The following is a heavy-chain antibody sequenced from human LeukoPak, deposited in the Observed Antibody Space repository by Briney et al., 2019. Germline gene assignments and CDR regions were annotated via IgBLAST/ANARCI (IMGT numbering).Heavy chain of an antibody. J-gene: IGHJ4*02. Sequence: SETLSLTCTVSGGSISTNTYYWGWIRQPPGKGLEWIGSILYTGATFFNPSLKSRVSFSVDTSKNHFSLNVSSVTVADTAVYFCARHVYSNTHYFYFDLWGQGTLVAVSS. D-gene: IGHD2/OR15-2a*01. CDR2: ILYTGAT. CDR3: ARHVYSNTHYFYFDL. V-gene: IGHV4-39*01. CDR1: GGSISTNTYY.